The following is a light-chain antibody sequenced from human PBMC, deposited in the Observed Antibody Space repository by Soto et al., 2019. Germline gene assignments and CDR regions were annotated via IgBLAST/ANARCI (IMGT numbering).Light chain of an antibody. CDR3: QQRSNWPRT. Sequence: DIVLTQSPATLSLSPGERATLSCRASQSVSSYLAWYQQKPGQAPRLLIYDASNRATGIPARFSGSGSGTDFTLTISSLEPEDFAVYDCQQRSNWPRTFGQGTKVEIK. J-gene: IGKJ1*01. CDR1: QSVSSY. CDR2: DAS. V-gene: IGKV3-11*01.